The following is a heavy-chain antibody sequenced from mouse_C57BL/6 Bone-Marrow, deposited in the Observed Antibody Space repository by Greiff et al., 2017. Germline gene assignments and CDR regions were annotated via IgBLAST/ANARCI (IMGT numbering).Heavy chain of an antibody. V-gene: IGHV1-9*01. D-gene: IGHD3-3*01. CDR2: ILHGGGST. J-gene: IGHJ3*01. Sequence: VQLQQSGAELMKPGASVKLSCTATGYTFTGYWMAWVKQRPGNGLEWVGEILHGGGSTNYNEKVKGKATFTADTSSNTAYLQLSSLTTEDSAIYYCASRFSLGWLAYWGQGTLVTVSA. CDR1: GYTFTGYW. CDR3: ASRFSLGWLAY.